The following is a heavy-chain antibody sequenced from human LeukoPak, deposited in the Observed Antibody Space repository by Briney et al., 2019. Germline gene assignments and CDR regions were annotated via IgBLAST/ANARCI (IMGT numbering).Heavy chain of an antibody. J-gene: IGHJ4*02. CDR2: IKQEGSEK. V-gene: IGHV3-7*01. Sequence: GGSLRLSCAASGLSFSNYSMNWVRQAPGKGLEWVANIKQEGSEKDCVDSVKGRFIISIDKAMNSLNLQKNSLRAEDTTVYYCARAGSSWYFDYWGQGTLVTVSS. CDR1: GLSFSNYS. CDR3: ARAGSSWYFDY. D-gene: IGHD6-13*01.